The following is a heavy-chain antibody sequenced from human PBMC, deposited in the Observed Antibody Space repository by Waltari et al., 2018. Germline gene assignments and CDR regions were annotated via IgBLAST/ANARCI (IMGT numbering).Heavy chain of an antibody. J-gene: IGHJ6*02. D-gene: IGHD2-2*01. Sequence: EAQLVESGGGLVQPGGSLSRSCAASGFSFSSYERNWVRQAPGKGLEWISYISDSNNSKFYAESVKGRFTVSRDNAKNSLHLEMNSLRAEDTATYYCVRDGLGSGRTRVDVWGQGTTVIVSS. CDR3: VRDGLGSGRTRVDV. V-gene: IGHV3-48*03. CDR2: ISDSNNSK. CDR1: GFSFSSYE.